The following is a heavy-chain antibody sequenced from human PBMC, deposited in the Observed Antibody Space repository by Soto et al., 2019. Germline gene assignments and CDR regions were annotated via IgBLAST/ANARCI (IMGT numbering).Heavy chain of an antibody. CDR3: ARKYGSGSYYGVGAFDI. CDR2: IYYSGST. D-gene: IGHD1-26*01. CDR1: GGSISSGDYY. J-gene: IGHJ3*02. V-gene: IGHV4-30-4*01. Sequence: QVQLQESGPGLVKPSQTLSLTCTVSGGSISSGDYYWSWIRQPPGKGLEWIGYIYYSGSTYYNPSLKSRVTISVDTSKIQFSLKLSSVTAADTAVYYCARKYGSGSYYGVGAFDIWVQGTMVTVSS.